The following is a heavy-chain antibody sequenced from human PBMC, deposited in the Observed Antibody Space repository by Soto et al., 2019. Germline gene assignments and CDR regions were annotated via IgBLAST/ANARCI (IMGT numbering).Heavy chain of an antibody. D-gene: IGHD5-12*01. CDR2: IYYSGST. J-gene: IGHJ4*02. CDR3: ARGLGIVATIYYFDY. CDR1: GGSISSYY. Sequence: SETLSLTCTVSGGSISSYYWSWIRQPPGKGLEWIGYIYYSGSTNYNPSLKSRVTISVDTSKNQFSLKLSSVTAADTAVYYCARGLGIVATIYYFDYWGQGTLVTVSS. V-gene: IGHV4-59*12.